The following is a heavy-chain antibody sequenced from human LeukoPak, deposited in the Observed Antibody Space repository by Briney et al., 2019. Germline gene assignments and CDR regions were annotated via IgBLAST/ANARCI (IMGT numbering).Heavy chain of an antibody. CDR2: IYLSGST. D-gene: IGHD3-9*01. V-gene: IGHV4-38-2*02. CDR1: GYSISSGYY. Sequence: SETLSLTCAVSGYSISSGYYWGWIRQPPGKGLEWIGSIYLSGSTYYSPSLKSRVTISVDTSKNQFSLKLSSVTAADTAVYYCARDHDILTGYSDYWGQGTLVTVSS. J-gene: IGHJ4*02. CDR3: ARDHDILTGYSDY.